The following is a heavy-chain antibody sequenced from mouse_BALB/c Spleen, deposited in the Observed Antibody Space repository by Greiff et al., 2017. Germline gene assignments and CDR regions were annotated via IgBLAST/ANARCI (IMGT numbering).Heavy chain of an antibody. J-gene: IGHJ4*01. CDR1: GFTFSDYY. V-gene: IGHV5-4*02. Sequence: EVHLVESGGGLVKPGGSLKLSCAASGFTFSDYYMYLVRQTPEKRLEWVATISDGGSYTYYPDSVKGRFTISRDNAKNTLYLQMSSLKSEDTAMYYCARSNPYAMDYWGQGTSVTVSS. CDR2: ISDGGSYT. CDR3: ARSNPYAMDY. D-gene: IGHD2-5*01.